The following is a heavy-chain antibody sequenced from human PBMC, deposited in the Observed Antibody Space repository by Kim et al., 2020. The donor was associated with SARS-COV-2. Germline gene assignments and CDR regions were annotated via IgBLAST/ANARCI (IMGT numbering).Heavy chain of an antibody. V-gene: IGHV3-48*01. CDR2: NGNTT. D-gene: IGHD3-16*01. Sequence: NGNTTIDADTVRGRVTSARDNAKNSLYLQLNSLRAEDTAVYYCARDFRLGYWGQGTLVSVSS. J-gene: IGHJ4*02. CDR3: ARDFRLGY.